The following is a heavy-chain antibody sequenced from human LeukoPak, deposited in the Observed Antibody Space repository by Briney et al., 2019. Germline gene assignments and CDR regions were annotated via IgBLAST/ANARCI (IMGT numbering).Heavy chain of an antibody. V-gene: IGHV3-21*01. D-gene: IGHD1-14*01. CDR2: VSTSSSYI. CDR3: ARSELGAAYWYFDL. Sequence: GGPLRLSCAASGFTFSSYEMNWVRQAPGKGLEWVSSVSTSSSYIYYADSLRGRFTISRDNAKNSLFLQMNSLRAEDTAVYYCARSELGAAYWYFDLWGRGTLVTVSS. CDR1: GFTFSSYE. J-gene: IGHJ2*01.